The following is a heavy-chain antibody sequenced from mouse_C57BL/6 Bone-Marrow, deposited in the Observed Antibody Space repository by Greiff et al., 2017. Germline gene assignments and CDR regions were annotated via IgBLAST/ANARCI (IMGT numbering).Heavy chain of an antibody. CDR2: IYPRSGNT. CDR3: ARSPWLLRSDY. V-gene: IGHV1-81*01. Sequence: ESGAELARPGASVKLSCKASGYTFTSYGISWVKQRTGQGLEWIGEIYPRSGNTYYNEKFKGKATLTADKSSSTAYMELRSLTSEDSAVYFCARSPWLLRSDYWGQGTTLTVSS. CDR1: GYTFTSYG. D-gene: IGHD2-3*01. J-gene: IGHJ2*01.